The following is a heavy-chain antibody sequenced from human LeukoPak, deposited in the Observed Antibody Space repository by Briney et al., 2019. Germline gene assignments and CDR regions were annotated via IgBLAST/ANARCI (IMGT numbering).Heavy chain of an antibody. CDR3: TRGESTVVTGRAAHY. J-gene: IGHJ4*02. Sequence: SVKVSCKASGGTFSSYAISWVRQAPGQGLEWMGGIIPIFGTANYAQKFQGRVTITTDESTSTAYMELSSLRSEDTAVYYCTRGESTVVTGRAAHYWGQGTLVTVSS. CDR1: GGTFSSYA. V-gene: IGHV1-69*05. CDR2: IIPIFGTA. D-gene: IGHD4-23*01.